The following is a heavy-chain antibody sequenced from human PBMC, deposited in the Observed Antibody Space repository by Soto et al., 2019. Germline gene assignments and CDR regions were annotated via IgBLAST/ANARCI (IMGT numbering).Heavy chain of an antibody. J-gene: IGHJ3*02. V-gene: IGHV3-23*01. CDR3: AKGRGTGATRLGAFDI. D-gene: IGHD1-1*01. CDR1: GFTFRTYA. Sequence: EVQLLESGGGLVQPGGSLRLSCAASGFTFRTYAMTWVRQAPGKGLEWVSGISDNGGTTYYADSVKGRFTISRDNSRTALYLQTNSRRAEDTALYYCAKGRGTGATRLGAFDIWGQGTMVTVSS. CDR2: ISDNGGTT.